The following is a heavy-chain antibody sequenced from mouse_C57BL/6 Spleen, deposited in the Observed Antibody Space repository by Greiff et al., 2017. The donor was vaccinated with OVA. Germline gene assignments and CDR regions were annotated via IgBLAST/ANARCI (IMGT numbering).Heavy chain of an antibody. CDR3: TSPANYGRGGVDY. D-gene: IGHD1-1*01. Sequence: QVQLKQSGAELVRPGASVTLSCKASGYTFTDYEMHWVKQTPVHGLEWIGAIDPETGGTAYNQKFKGKAILTADKSSSTAYMELRSLTSEDSAVYYCTSPANYGRGGVDYWGQGTTLTVSS. CDR1: GYTFTDYE. V-gene: IGHV1-15*01. J-gene: IGHJ2*01. CDR2: IDPETGGT.